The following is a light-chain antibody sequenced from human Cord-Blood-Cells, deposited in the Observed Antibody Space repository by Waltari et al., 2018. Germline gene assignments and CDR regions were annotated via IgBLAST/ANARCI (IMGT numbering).Light chain of an antibody. CDR1: SGSIASNY. Sequence: NFMLTQPHSVSESPGKTVTISCTRSSGSIASNYVQWYQQRPGSSPTPVIYEDNQRPSGCPDRFSGSIDSSSNSASLTISGLKTEDEADYYCQSYDSSIVVFGGGTKLTVL. CDR2: EDN. CDR3: QSYDSSIVV. V-gene: IGLV6-57*01. J-gene: IGLJ2*01.